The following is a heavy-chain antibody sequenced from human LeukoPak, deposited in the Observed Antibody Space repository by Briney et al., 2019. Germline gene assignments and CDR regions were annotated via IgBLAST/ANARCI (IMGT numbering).Heavy chain of an antibody. Sequence: GGSLRLSCAASGFTFSGYALSWVRQAPGKGLEWVSAISGSGGSTYYADSVKGRFTISRDNSKNTLYLQMNSLRAEDTAVYYCAKQRDSSYPWGAFDIWGQGTMVTVSS. CDR3: AKQRDSSYPWGAFDI. J-gene: IGHJ3*02. V-gene: IGHV3-23*01. CDR1: GFTFSGYA. CDR2: ISGSGGST. D-gene: IGHD6-13*01.